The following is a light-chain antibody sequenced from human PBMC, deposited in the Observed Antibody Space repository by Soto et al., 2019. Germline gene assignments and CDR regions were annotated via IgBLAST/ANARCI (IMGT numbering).Light chain of an antibody. V-gene: IGKV3-20*01. CDR2: AAS. CDR1: QSVSSN. Sequence: EIVMTQSPATLSVSPGERATLSCRASQSVSSNLAWYQQMPGQAPRLLIYAASTRATGIPDRFSGSGSGADFTLTITKLEPEDSAVYYCQQYGPSPPFTFGQGTKLEIK. J-gene: IGKJ2*01. CDR3: QQYGPSPPFT.